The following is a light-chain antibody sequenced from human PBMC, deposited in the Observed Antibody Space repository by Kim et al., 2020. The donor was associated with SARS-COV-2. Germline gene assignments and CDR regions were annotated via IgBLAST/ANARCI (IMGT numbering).Light chain of an antibody. CDR1: QGISNF. CDR3: QKYHGGRLT. J-gene: IGKJ4*01. V-gene: IGKV1-27*01. CDR2: AGS. Sequence: DVQMTQSPSSLSAFVGDRVTITCRAGQGISNFLALYQQKPGKVPKLLIYAGSALQSGVPSRFSGSASGTDFTLTISGLQPEDVATYYCQKYHGGRLTFRGWTKVDI.